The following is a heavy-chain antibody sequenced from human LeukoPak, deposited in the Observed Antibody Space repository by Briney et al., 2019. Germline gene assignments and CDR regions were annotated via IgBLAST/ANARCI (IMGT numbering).Heavy chain of an antibody. Sequence: PSETLSLTCTVSGGSISTTNYYWGWIRQSPGKGLEWFGCVYYSGSTYYNPSLKSRVTISVDTSQNQFSLQLTSVTAADTAVYYCARGQKSGSSTPFDFWGQGTLVTVSS. CDR1: GGSISTTNYY. J-gene: IGHJ4*02. CDR3: ARGQKSGSSTPFDF. CDR2: VYYSGST. V-gene: IGHV4-39*07. D-gene: IGHD1-26*01.